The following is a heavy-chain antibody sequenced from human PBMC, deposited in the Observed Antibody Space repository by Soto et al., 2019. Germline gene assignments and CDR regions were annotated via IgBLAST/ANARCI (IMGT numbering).Heavy chain of an antibody. CDR3: VTGTTSSGDY. D-gene: IGHD1-7*01. V-gene: IGHV1-69*13. Sequence: SVKVSCKASGGTFSSYAISWVRQAPGQGLEWMGGFIPIFGTANYAQKFQGRVTITADESTSTAYMELSSLRSEDTAVYYCVTGTTSSGDYWGQGTLVTVSS. CDR2: FIPIFGTA. CDR1: GGTFSSYA. J-gene: IGHJ4*02.